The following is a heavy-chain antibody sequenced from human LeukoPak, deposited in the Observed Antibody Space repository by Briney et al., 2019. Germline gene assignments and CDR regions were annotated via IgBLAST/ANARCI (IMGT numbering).Heavy chain of an antibody. CDR1: GFTVSSNY. Sequence: GGSLRLSRAASGFTVSSNYMSWVRQAPGKGLEWVAHIKQDGSAKYYVDSVKGRFTISRDNVKNSLYLQMNSLRVEDTAVYYCARGTNYDFGGQGTMVTVSS. CDR3: ARGTNYDF. D-gene: IGHD1/OR15-1a*01. J-gene: IGHJ3*01. CDR2: IKQDGSAK. V-gene: IGHV3-7*01.